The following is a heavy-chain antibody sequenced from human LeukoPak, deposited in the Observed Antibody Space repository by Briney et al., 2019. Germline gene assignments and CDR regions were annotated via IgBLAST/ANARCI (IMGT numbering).Heavy chain of an antibody. D-gene: IGHD3-16*02. CDR1: GGSISSYY. CDR3: ARGGYDYVWGSYRYTRFDY. Sequence: SETLSLTCTVSGGSISSYYWSWTRQPPGKGLEWIGEINHSGSTNYNPSLKSRVTISVDTSKNQFSLKLSSVTAADTAVYYCARGGYDYVWGSYRYTRFDYWGQGTLVTVSS. CDR2: INHSGST. V-gene: IGHV4-34*01. J-gene: IGHJ4*02.